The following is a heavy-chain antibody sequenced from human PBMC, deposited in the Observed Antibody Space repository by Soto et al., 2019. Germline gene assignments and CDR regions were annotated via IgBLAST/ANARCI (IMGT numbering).Heavy chain of an antibody. CDR1: GFTFSSHW. J-gene: IGHJ4*02. Sequence: PGGSLRLSCAASGFTFSSHWMSWVRQAPGKGLEWLASIKQDGSEKHYVDSVKGRFTISRDNSKNMLFLQINSLRDDDSAVYYCAKRPASIITFDYWGQGTPVTVSS. CDR3: AKRPASIITFDY. CDR2: IKQDGSEK. D-gene: IGHD2-2*01. V-gene: IGHV3-7*03.